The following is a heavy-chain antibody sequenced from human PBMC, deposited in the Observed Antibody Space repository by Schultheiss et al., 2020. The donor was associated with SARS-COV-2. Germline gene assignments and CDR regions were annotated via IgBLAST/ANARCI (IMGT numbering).Heavy chain of an antibody. D-gene: IGHD3-3*01. J-gene: IGHJ3*02. CDR3: ASTTVRGQYYDFWSGTDSIEI. CDR1: GYSFTSYW. Sequence: GGSLRLSCKGSGYSFTSYWIGWVRQMPGKGLEWMGIIYPGDSDTRYSPSFQGQVTISADKSISTAYLQWSSLKASDTAMYYCASTTVRGQYYDFWSGTDSIEIWGQGTMITVSS. V-gene: IGHV5-51*01. CDR2: IYPGDSDT.